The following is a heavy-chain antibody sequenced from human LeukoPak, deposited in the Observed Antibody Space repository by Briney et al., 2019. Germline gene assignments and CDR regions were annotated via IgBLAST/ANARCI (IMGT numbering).Heavy chain of an antibody. Sequence: SETLSLTCAVYGGSFSGYYWSWIRQPPGKGLEWIGEINHSGSTNYNPSLKSRVTISVDTSKNQFSLKLSSVTAADTAVYYCARGLGGGWYNWFDPWGQGTLVTVSS. V-gene: IGHV4-34*01. CDR3: ARGLGGGWYNWFDP. J-gene: IGHJ5*02. CDR1: GGSFSGYY. CDR2: INHSGST. D-gene: IGHD6-19*01.